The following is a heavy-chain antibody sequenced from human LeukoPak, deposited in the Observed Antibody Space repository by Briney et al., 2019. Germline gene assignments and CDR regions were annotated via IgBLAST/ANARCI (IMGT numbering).Heavy chain of an antibody. CDR2: ISYDGSNK. CDR1: GFTFSSYA. CDR3: AMVYGSGYYDAFDI. Sequence: GGSLRLSCAASGFTFSSYAMHWVRQAPGKGLEWVAVISYDGSNKYYADSVKGRFTISRDNAKNSLYLQMNSLRAEDTAVYYCAMVYGSGYYDAFDIWGQGTMVTVSS. D-gene: IGHD3-10*01. J-gene: IGHJ3*02. V-gene: IGHV3-30*04.